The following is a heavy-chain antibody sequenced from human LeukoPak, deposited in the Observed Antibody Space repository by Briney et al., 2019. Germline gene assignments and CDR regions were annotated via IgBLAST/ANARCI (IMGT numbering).Heavy chain of an antibody. CDR1: GVSISSGYW. Sequence: SGTLSLTCAVSGVSISSGYWWSWVRQSPGKGLEWIGEIFHSGTTNHNPSLKSRATISVDVSRNQFSLTLTSVTAADTAIYYCGRNGYYSADYWGQGTLVTVSS. V-gene: IGHV4-4*02. CDR2: IFHSGTT. D-gene: IGHD4-17*01. CDR3: GRNGYYSADY. J-gene: IGHJ4*02.